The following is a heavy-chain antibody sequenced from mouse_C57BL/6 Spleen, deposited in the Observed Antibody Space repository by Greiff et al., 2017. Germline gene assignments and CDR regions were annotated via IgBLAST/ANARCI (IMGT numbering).Heavy chain of an antibody. V-gene: IGHV1-54*01. J-gene: IGHJ2*01. CDR1: GYAFTNYL. CDR3: ARAGLLYYFDY. D-gene: IGHD2-10*01. CDR2: INPGSGGT. Sequence: VKVVESGAELVRPGTSVKVSCKASGYAFTNYLIEWVKQRPGQGLEWIGVINPGSGGTNYNEKFKGKATLTADKSSSTAYMQLSSLTSEDSAVYFCARAGLLYYFDYWGQGTTLTVSS.